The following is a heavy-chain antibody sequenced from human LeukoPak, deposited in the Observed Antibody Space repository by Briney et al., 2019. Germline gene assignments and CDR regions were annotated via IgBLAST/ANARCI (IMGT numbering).Heavy chain of an antibody. CDR3: ARDLSFDWFPYYFDY. V-gene: IGHV5-51*01. Sequence: GESLQISCKGSGYRFTSYWIGWVRPMPGKGLEWMGIIYPCDSDTRYSPSFQGQVTISADKSISTAYLQWSSLKASDTAMYYCARDLSFDWFPYYFDYWGQGILVTVSS. D-gene: IGHD3-9*01. J-gene: IGHJ4*02. CDR2: IYPCDSDT. CDR1: GYRFTSYW.